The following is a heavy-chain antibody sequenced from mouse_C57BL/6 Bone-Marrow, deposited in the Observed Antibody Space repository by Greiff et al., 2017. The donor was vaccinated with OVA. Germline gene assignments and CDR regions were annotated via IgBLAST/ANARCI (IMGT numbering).Heavy chain of an antibody. J-gene: IGHJ1*03. CDR3: ARGVITPGARYIDV. CDR2: IDPSDSYT. Sequence: QVQLQQPGAELVMPGASVKLSCKASGYTFTSYWMHWVKQRPGQGLEWIGEIDPSDSYTNYNQKFKGKSTLTVDKSSSTAYMQLSSLTSEDSAVYYSARGVITPGARYIDVWGTGSPGTVSP. V-gene: IGHV1-69*01. CDR1: GYTFTSYW. D-gene: IGHD1-3*01.